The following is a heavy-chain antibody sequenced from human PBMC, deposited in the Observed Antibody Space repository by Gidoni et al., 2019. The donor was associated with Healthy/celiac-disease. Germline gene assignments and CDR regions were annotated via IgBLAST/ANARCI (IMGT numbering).Heavy chain of an antibody. D-gene: IGHD1-26*01. V-gene: IGHV3-23*01. CDR3: AKGGGSYSPYYYYYGMDV. CDR1: GFNFSSYA. J-gene: IGHJ6*02. CDR2: ISGSGGST. Sequence: EVQLLESGGGLVQPGGSLRLSCAASGFNFSSYAMSWVRQAPGKGLEWVSSISGSGGSTYYADSVKGRFTISRDNSKNTLYLQMNSLRAEDTAVYYCAKGGGSYSPYYYYYGMDVWGQGTTVTVSS.